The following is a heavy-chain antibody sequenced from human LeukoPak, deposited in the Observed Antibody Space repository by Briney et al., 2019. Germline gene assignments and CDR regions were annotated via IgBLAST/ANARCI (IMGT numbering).Heavy chain of an antibody. CDR2: VSDDGNNI. J-gene: IGHJ6*03. D-gene: IGHD3-10*01. CDR3: AREEVRDDYYYYMDV. Sequence: GRSLRLSCAASGFTFSNYPMHWVRQAPGKGLEWVAVVSDDGNNIYYADSVKGRFTISRDNSKNTLYLQTNSLRAEDTAVYYCAREEVRDDYYYYMDVWGKGTTVTISS. CDR1: GFTFSNYP. V-gene: IGHV3-30*04.